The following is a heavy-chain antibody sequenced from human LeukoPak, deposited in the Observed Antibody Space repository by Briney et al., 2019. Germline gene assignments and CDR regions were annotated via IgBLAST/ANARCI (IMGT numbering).Heavy chain of an antibody. CDR2: INRDGSIT. CDR1: GFTFSSYW. J-gene: IGHJ6*02. CDR3: ARDRGYVMDV. D-gene: IGHD5-24*01. V-gene: IGHV3-74*01. Sequence: GGSLRLSCAASGFTFSSYWMDWVRQAPGKGLVWVARINRDGSITTYADSVKGRFTISRDNAKNTLHLQMNSLRAEDTAVYYCARDRGYVMDVWGQGTTVTVSS.